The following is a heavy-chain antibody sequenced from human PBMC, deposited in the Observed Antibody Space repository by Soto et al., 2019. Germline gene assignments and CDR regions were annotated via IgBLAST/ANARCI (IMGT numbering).Heavy chain of an antibody. D-gene: IGHD3-9*01. CDR1: GGSISSGGYY. CDR3: ARDLSILFDDHPTYFFDF. Sequence: SETLSLTCSVSGGSISSGGYYWSWIRQHPGKGLEWIGYIYYSGSTYYNPSLKSRVTISVDTSKNQFSLKLSSVTAADTAVYYCARDLSILFDDHPTYFFDFRGQGTPDTVSS. J-gene: IGHJ4*02. CDR2: IYYSGST. V-gene: IGHV4-31*03.